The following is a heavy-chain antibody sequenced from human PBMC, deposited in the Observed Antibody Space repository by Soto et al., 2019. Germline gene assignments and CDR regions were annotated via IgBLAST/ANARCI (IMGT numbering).Heavy chain of an antibody. J-gene: IGHJ5*01. V-gene: IGHV4-31*03. Sequence: QVQLLESGPGLVRPSQTLSLTCTVSSGSVTSGGYYWSWIRHCPGKGLEWIGYIYSSGDTNYNPSLNSRVAMSIDTSENRFSLELTSVTVADTAIYYCTRDWGPQVTHGYDSWGQGILVTVSS. D-gene: IGHD7-27*01. CDR3: TRDWGPQVTHGYDS. CDR1: SGSVTSGGYY. CDR2: IYSSGDT.